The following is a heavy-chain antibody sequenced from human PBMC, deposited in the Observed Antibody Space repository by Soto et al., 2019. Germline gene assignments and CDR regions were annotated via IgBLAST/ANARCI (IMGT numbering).Heavy chain of an antibody. V-gene: IGHV1-3*01. CDR2: INAGNGNT. CDR3: ARGGDCSGGSCYLSWFDP. D-gene: IGHD2-15*01. CDR1: GYTFTSYA. J-gene: IGHJ5*02. Sequence: QVQLVQSGAEVKKPGASVKVSCKASGYTFTSYAMHWVRQAPGQRLEWMGWINAGNGNTKYSQKFQGRVTITSDTSASTAYMELSSLRSEDTAVYYCARGGDCSGGSCYLSWFDPWGQGTLVTVSS.